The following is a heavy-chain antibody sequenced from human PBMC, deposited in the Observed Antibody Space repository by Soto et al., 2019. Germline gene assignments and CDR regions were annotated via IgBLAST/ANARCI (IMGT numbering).Heavy chain of an antibody. CDR1: GFTFSSYA. D-gene: IGHD3-22*01. J-gene: IGHJ4*02. CDR2: ISGSGGST. CDR3: AKAGYYDSSGYYPKRTRFWDFDPSPIDY. Sequence: GGSLRLSCAASGFTFSSYAMSWVRQAPGKGLEWVSAISGSGGSTYYADSVKGRFTISRDNSKNTLYLQMNSLRAEDTAVYYCAKAGYYDSSGYYPKRTRFWDFDPSPIDYWDQRTLVTVSS. V-gene: IGHV3-23*01.